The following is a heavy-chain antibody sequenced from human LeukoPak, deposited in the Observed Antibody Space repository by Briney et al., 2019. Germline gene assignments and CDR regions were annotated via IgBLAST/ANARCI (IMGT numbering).Heavy chain of an antibody. CDR3: AKDRGGMNGDPFDY. V-gene: IGHV3-33*06. CDR1: GFSFSNSW. D-gene: IGHD4-17*01. CDR2: IWYDGTNI. J-gene: IGHJ4*02. Sequence: GGSLRLSCAASGFSFSNSWMHWVRQAPGKGLEWVALIWYDGTNIYYADSVKGRFTISRDNSKNTLYLQLNSLSAEDTGVYYCAKDRGGMNGDPFDYWGQGTLVTVSS.